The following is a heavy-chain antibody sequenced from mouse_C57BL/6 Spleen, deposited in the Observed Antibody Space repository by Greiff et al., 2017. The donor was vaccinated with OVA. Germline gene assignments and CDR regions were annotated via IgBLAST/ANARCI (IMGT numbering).Heavy chain of an antibody. J-gene: IGHJ2*01. Sequence: EVKLVESGGGLVKPGGSLKLSCAASGFTFSDYGMHWVRQAPEKGLEWVAYISSGSSTIYYADTVKGRFTISRDNAKNTLFLQMTSLRSEDTAMYYCARAPRGYFDYWGQGTTLTVSS. V-gene: IGHV5-17*01. CDR2: ISSGSSTI. CDR1: GFTFSDYG. CDR3: ARAPRGYFDY.